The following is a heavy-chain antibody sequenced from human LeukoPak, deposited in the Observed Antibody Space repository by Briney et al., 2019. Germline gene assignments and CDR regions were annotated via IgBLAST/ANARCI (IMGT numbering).Heavy chain of an antibody. D-gene: IGHD3-3*01. Sequence: GGSLRLSCAASGFTFSSYGMSWVRQAPGKGLEWVSAISGSGGSTYYADSVKGRFTTSRDNSKNTLYLQMNSLRAEDTAVYYCAKEREYYDFWSGYLGEGYYFDYWGQGTLVTVSS. J-gene: IGHJ4*02. CDR1: GFTFSSYG. CDR2: ISGSGGST. CDR3: AKEREYYDFWSGYLGEGYYFDY. V-gene: IGHV3-23*01.